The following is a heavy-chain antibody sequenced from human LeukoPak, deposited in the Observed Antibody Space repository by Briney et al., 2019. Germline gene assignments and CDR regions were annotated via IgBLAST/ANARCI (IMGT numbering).Heavy chain of an antibody. D-gene: IGHD6-19*01. Sequence: ASVKVSCKASGGTFSSYATSWVRQAPGQGLEWMGGIIPIFGTANYAQKFQGRVTITADKSTSTAYMELSSLRSEDTAVYYCARLKGGSSGQPWGSWGQGTLVTVSS. CDR3: ARLKGGSSGQPWGS. CDR2: IIPIFGTA. V-gene: IGHV1-69*06. CDR1: GGTFSSYA. J-gene: IGHJ4*02.